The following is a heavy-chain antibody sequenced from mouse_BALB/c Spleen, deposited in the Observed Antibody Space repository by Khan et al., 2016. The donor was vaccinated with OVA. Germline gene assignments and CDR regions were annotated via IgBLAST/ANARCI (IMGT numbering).Heavy chain of an antibody. V-gene: IGHV1-7*01. CDR1: GYTFITYW. D-gene: IGHD2-12*01. J-gene: IGHJ3*01. CDR3: ARRRLYGIFTY. Sequence: VQLQESGAELAKPGASLKMSCTASGYTFITYWIHWVKQRPGQGLEWIGYIDPNTGYIEFNQKFKDKATLTADKSSNTAYMQLTSLTSEDSAVYYWARRRLYGIFTYRGQGTLVTVSA. CDR2: IDPNTGYI.